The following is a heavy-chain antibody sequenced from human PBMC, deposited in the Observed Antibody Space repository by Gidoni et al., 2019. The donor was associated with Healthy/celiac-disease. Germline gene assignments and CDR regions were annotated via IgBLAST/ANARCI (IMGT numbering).Heavy chain of an antibody. D-gene: IGHD3-16*01. Sequence: EVQLVESGGGLVKPGGSLRLSCSASGFTFSSDSMNWVRQAPGKGLEWVSSISSSSSYIYYADSVKGRFTISRDNAKNSLYLQMNSLRAEDTAVYYCARDFMITFGGGAGYYYYGMDVWGQGTTVTVSS. J-gene: IGHJ6*02. CDR1: GFTFSSDS. CDR2: ISSSSSYI. CDR3: ARDFMITFGGGAGYYYYGMDV. V-gene: IGHV3-21*01.